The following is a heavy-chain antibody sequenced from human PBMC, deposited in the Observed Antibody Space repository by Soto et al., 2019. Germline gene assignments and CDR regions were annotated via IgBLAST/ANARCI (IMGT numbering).Heavy chain of an antibody. Sequence: ASVKVSCKASGYTFTSYGISWVRQAPGQGLEWMGWISAHNGNTNYAQKLQGRVTMATDTSTSTAYMELRSLRSDDTAVYYCARERSGGYDCWIDPWGQGTLVTVSS. CDR1: GYTFTSYG. CDR3: ARERSGGYDCWIDP. D-gene: IGHD5-12*01. CDR2: ISAHNGNT. V-gene: IGHV1-18*04. J-gene: IGHJ5*02.